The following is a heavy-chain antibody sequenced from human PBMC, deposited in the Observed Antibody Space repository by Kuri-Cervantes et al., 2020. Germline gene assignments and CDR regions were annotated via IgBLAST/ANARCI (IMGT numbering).Heavy chain of an antibody. CDR1: EFIFSNYG. D-gene: IGHD5-24*01. CDR2: ITASGGRT. V-gene: IGHV3-23*01. CDR3: ARGCKDDYNNYWYFDL. Sequence: GGSLRLSGAASEFIFSNYGLTWVRQAPGKGLEWVSGITASGGRTFYADSVKGRFTISRDNSKNTLYLQLNSLRAEDTAAYDCARGCKDDYNNYWYFDLWGRGTLVTVSS. J-gene: IGHJ2*01.